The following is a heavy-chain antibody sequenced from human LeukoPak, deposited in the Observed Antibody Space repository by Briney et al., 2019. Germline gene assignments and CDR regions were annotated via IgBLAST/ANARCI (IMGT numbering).Heavy chain of an antibody. J-gene: IGHJ6*03. CDR1: GGTFSSYT. V-gene: IGHV1-69*04. Sequence: SVKVSCKPSGGTFSSYTISWVRQAPGQGLEWMGRIIPILGIANYAQKFQGRVTITADKSTSTAYMELSRLRSDDTAVYYCAKEIVVVPAASIYYYYYMDVWGKGTTVTVSS. CDR2: IIPILGIA. D-gene: IGHD2-2*01. CDR3: AKEIVVVPAASIYYYYYMDV.